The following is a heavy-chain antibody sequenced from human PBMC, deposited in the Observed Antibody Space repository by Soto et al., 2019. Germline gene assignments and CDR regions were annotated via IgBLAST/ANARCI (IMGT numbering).Heavy chain of an antibody. CDR3: ARLPFLSLVAVWGFDY. V-gene: IGHV5-10-1*01. CDR1: GYIFTSYW. D-gene: IGHD3-16*01. J-gene: IGHJ4*02. Sequence: GESLKISCKVSGYIFTSYWISWVRQMPGKGLEWMGRIDPTDSYTDYSPSFQGHVTISVDKSINTAYLQWSSLKASDSAMYYCARLPFLSLVAVWGFDYRGLGPLVTVSS. CDR2: IDPTDSYT.